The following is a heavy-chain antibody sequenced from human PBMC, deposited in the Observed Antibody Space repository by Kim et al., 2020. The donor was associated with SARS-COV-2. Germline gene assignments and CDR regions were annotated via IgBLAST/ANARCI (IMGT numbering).Heavy chain of an antibody. CDR1: GGSISSYY. J-gene: IGHJ4*02. D-gene: IGHD3-22*01. V-gene: IGHV4-4*07. CDR3: ARDRDYYDSSCYFDY. Sequence: SETLSLTCTVSGGSISSYYWSWIRQPAGKGLEWIGRIYTSGSTNYNPSLKSRVTMSVDTSKNQFSLKLSSVTAADTAVYYCARDRDYYDSSCYFDYWGQGTLVTVSS. CDR2: IYTSGST.